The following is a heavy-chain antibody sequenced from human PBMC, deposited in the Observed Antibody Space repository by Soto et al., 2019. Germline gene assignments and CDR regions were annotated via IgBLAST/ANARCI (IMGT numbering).Heavy chain of an antibody. D-gene: IGHD3-10*01. CDR2: IYYSGST. J-gene: IGHJ5*02. Sequence: TSETLALTCTVSGVSISSSRYYWGWIRQPPGKGLEWIGSIYYSGSTYYNPSLKSRVTISVDTSKNQFSLKLSSVTAADTAVYYCARHNPEWFGEYLWGFDPWGQGTLVTVSS. CDR1: GVSISSSRYY. CDR3: ARHNPEWFGEYLWGFDP. V-gene: IGHV4-39*01.